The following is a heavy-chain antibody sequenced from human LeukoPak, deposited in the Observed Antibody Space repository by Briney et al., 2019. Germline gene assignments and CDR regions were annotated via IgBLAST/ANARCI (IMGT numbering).Heavy chain of an antibody. D-gene: IGHD2-15*01. Sequence: SETLSLTCTVSGGSISSSSYYWGWIRQPPGKGLEWIGSIYYSGSTYYNPSLKSRVTISVDTSKNQFSLKLSSVTAADTAVYYCARRAAYYYYMDVWGKGTTVTVPS. CDR3: ARRAAYYYYMDV. CDR1: GGSISSSSYY. J-gene: IGHJ6*03. V-gene: IGHV4-39*01. CDR2: IYYSGST.